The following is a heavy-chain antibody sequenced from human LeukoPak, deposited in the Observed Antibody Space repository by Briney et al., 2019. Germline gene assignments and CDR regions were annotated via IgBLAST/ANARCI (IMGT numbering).Heavy chain of an antibody. V-gene: IGHV3-43*01. Sequence: GGSLRLSCAASGFTFDDYTMYWVRQSPGKGLEWVSVISWDGGNTNYADSVKGRFTISRDSSKKSLHLQMNSLRTEDTALYYCARAGGYSTSFLDSWGRGTLVTVSS. CDR1: GFTFDDYT. CDR2: ISWDGGNT. J-gene: IGHJ1*01. CDR3: ARAGGYSTSFLDS. D-gene: IGHD6-6*01.